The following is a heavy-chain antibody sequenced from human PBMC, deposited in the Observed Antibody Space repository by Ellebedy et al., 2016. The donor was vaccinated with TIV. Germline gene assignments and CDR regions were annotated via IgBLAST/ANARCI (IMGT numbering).Heavy chain of an antibody. J-gene: IGHJ4*02. CDR1: GGSISSSSYY. D-gene: IGHD3-22*01. Sequence: SETLSLTXTVSGGSISSSSYYWGWIRQPPGKGLEWIGSIYYSGSTYYNPSLKSRVTISVDTSKNQFSLKLSSVTAADTAVYYCARATYYYDSSGYYYGYDYWGQGTLVTVSS. CDR3: ARATYYYDSSGYYYGYDY. CDR2: IYYSGST. V-gene: IGHV4-39*07.